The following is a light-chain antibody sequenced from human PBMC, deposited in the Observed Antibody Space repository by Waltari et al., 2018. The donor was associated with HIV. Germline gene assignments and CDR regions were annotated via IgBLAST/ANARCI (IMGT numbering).Light chain of an antibody. J-gene: IGLJ2*01. CDR2: DNN. Sequence: QSILTQPPSVSAAPGQKVTIPCSGTTSNIGTTYVSWYQQRPGTAPQLLISDNNKRPSGIADRCSGAKSGTLGTQDISGLQTGDEADYYCAAWDHGLDGMLIGGGTKLTV. V-gene: IGLV1-51*01. CDR3: AAWDHGLDGML. CDR1: TSNIGTTY.